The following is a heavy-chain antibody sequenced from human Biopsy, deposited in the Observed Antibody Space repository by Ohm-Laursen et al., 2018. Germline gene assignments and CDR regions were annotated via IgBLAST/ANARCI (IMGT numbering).Heavy chain of an antibody. CDR1: GYTFTSHD. Sequence: ASVKVSCKTSGYTFTSHDINWVRQATGQELEWMGGLSPNTGNTVYAQRFQDRVTMTSDTSTGTAYMELTSLTSDDTAVYFCARWETTLGRSLDSWGQGTLVAVSS. V-gene: IGHV1-8*02. CDR3: ARWETTLGRSLDS. CDR2: LSPNTGNT. J-gene: IGHJ4*02. D-gene: IGHD1-26*01.